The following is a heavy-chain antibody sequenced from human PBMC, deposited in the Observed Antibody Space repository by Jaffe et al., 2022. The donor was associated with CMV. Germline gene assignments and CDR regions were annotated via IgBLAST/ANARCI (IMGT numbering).Heavy chain of an antibody. D-gene: IGHD5-12*01. CDR2: IYYSGST. V-gene: IGHV4-59*08. CDR1: GGSISSYY. J-gene: IGHJ3*02. CDR3: ARHFAGYNRGDDAFDI. Sequence: QVQLQESGPGLVKPSETLSLTCTVSGGSISSYYWSWIRQPPGKGLEWIGYIYYSGSTNYNPSLKSRVTISVDTSKNQFSLKLSSVTAADTAVYYCARHFAGYNRGDDAFDIWGQGTMVTVSS.